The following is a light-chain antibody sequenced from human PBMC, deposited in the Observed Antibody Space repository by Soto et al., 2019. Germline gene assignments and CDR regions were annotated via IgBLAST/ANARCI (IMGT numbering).Light chain of an antibody. V-gene: IGLV1-44*01. CDR3: AAWDDSLNGWV. Sequence: QPVLTQPPSASGTPGQTVAIYCSGSNSNIGSNTVNWYQLFPGTAPKLLIYDNNQRPSGVPDRFSGSKSDTSASLAISGLLSDDESDYYCAAWDDSLNGWVFGGGTKLTVL. J-gene: IGLJ3*02. CDR1: NSNIGSNT. CDR2: DNN.